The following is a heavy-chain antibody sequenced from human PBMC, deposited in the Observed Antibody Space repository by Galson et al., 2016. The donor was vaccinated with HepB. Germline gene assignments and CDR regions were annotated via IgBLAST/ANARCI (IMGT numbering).Heavy chain of an antibody. CDR3: AKGFRPYRSGWERLFEHSYHYYGMDV. Sequence: SLRLSCAASGLTFSSYAMSWVRQAPGKGLEWVSSISSRGGRTYYTDSVKGRFTVSRDNSKNTLYVQMNTLRAEDTAVYYCAKGFRPYRSGWERLFEHSYHYYGMDVWGQWTTVTVSS. D-gene: IGHD6-19*01. J-gene: IGHJ6*02. CDR1: GLTFSSYA. CDR2: ISSRGGRT. V-gene: IGHV3-23*01.